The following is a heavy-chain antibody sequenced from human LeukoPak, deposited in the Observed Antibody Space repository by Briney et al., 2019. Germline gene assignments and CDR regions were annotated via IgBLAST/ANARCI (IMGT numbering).Heavy chain of an antibody. V-gene: IGHV4-59*01. CDR2: IYYSGST. Sequence: SETLSLTCTVSGGSISSYYWSWIRQPPGKGLEWIGYIYYSGSTNYNPSLKSRVTISVDTSKNQFSLELSSVTAADTAVYYCARDLTFGGVIVGASNWFDPWGQGTLVTVSS. J-gene: IGHJ5*02. CDR3: ARDLTFGGVIVGASNWFDP. D-gene: IGHD3-16*01. CDR1: GGSISSYY.